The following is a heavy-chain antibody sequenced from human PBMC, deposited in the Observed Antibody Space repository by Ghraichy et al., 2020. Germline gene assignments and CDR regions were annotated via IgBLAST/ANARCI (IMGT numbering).Heavy chain of an antibody. Sequence: SETLSLTCAVYGGSFSGYYWSWIRQPPGKGLEWIGEINHSGSTNYNPSLKSRVTISVDTSKNQFSLKLSSVTAADTAVYYCARGYPWIQLWLGGYYYGMDVWGQGTTVTVSS. D-gene: IGHD5-18*01. CDR3: ARGYPWIQLWLGGYYYGMDV. CDR1: GGSFSGYY. CDR2: INHSGST. V-gene: IGHV4-34*01. J-gene: IGHJ6*02.